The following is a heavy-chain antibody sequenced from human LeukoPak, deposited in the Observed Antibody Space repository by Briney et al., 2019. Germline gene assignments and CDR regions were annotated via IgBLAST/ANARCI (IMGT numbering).Heavy chain of an antibody. V-gene: IGHV1-2*02. CDR1: GYTFTGYY. J-gene: IGHJ5*02. CDR3: ARDLITIFGVPNWFDP. CDR2: INPNSGGT. Sequence: ASVKVSCKASGYTFTGYYMHWVRQAPGQGLEWMGWINPNSGGTNYPQKFRGKVTMTRDTSISTAYMELTRLRSDDTAVYYCARDLITIFGVPNWFDPWGQGTLVTVSS. D-gene: IGHD3-3*01.